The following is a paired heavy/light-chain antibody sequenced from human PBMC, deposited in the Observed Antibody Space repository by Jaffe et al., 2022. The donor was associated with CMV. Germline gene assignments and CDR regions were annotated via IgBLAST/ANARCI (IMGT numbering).Light chain of an antibody. V-gene: IGLV3-1*01. Sequence: SYDLTQPPSVSVSPGQTASITCSGDKLGDKYVCWYQQKPGQSPVLVIYQDSERPSGIPERFSGSNSGNTATLTISGTQAMDEADYYCQAWDSNTSVFGTGTKVSVL. J-gene: IGLJ1*01. CDR3: QAWDSNTSV. CDR1: KLGDKY. CDR2: QDS.
Heavy chain of an antibody. CDR1: GFTFSTYG. J-gene: IGHJ6*02. Sequence: QVQLVESGGGVVQPGRSLRLSCAASGFTFSTYGMHWVRQAPGQGLEWVAVIWSDGSNKYYADSVKGRFTISRDNSKNTLYLQMNSLRAEDTAVYYCARDYFRGQLDLVAAMDVWGQGTTVTVSS. V-gene: IGHV3-33*01. CDR2: IWSDGSNK. CDR3: ARDYFRGQLDLVAAMDV. D-gene: IGHD1-7*01.